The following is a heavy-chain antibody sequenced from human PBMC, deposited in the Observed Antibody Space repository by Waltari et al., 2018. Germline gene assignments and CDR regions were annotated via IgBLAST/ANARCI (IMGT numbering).Heavy chain of an antibody. CDR1: GSTARSNH. Sequence: EVQLVESGGGLVHPGGSLRLSCAASGSTARSNHMSWVRQAPGKGLEWVSLIYDAGSTYYPDSVRGRFTISRDNSKNTVHLQMNSLRVEDTAIYYCARARDEETAMVYFDRWGQGTLVSVSS. CDR3: ARARDEETAMVYFDR. J-gene: IGHJ4*02. V-gene: IGHV3-66*02. D-gene: IGHD5-18*01. CDR2: IYDAGST.